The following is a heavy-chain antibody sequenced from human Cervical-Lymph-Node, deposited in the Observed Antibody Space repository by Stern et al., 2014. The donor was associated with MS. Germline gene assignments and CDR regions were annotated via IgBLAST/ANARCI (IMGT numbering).Heavy chain of an antibody. CDR2: ITPVFNSA. D-gene: IGHD1-1*01. CDR1: GDTFTDYA. Sequence: VQLVQSGAEVKQPGSSVTVSCKASGDTFTDYAISWVRQAPGQGPEWMGGITPVFNSADYAQKFQGRLTITADKSRSTAYMELSSLTSEDTAVYYCAREVGSLAMDVWGQGTTVIVSS. CDR3: AREVGSLAMDV. V-gene: IGHV1-69*06. J-gene: IGHJ6*01.